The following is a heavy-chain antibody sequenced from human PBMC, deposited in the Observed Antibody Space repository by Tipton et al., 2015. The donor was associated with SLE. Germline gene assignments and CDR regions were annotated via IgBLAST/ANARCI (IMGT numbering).Heavy chain of an antibody. D-gene: IGHD6-19*01. CDR1: KFTFSSYA. CDR2: ISYDGSGK. CDR3: AREREPIAVASTGYDY. V-gene: IGHV3-30*04. J-gene: IGHJ4*02. Sequence: RSLRLSCAASKFTFSSYAMHWVRQAPGKGLEWVAVISYDGSGKYYSDSVKGRFTISRDNSKNTLYLQMNSLRPEDTAVYYCAREREPIAVASTGYDYWGQGTLVTVSS.